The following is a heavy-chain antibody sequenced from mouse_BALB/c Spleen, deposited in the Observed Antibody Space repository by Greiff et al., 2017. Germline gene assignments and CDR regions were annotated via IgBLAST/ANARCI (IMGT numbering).Heavy chain of an antibody. J-gene: IGHJ3*01. CDR2: IDPENGDT. V-gene: IGHV14-4*02. CDR3: NHPEGLAY. Sequence: EVQLQQSGAELVRSGASVKLSCTASGFNIKDYYMHWVKQRPEQGLEWIGWIDPENGDTEYAPKFQGKATMTADTSSNTAYLQLSSLTSEDTAVYYCNHPEGLAYWGQGTLVTVSA. CDR1: GFNIKDYY.